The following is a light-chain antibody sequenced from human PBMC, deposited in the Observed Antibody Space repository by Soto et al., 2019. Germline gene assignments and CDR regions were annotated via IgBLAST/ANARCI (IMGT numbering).Light chain of an antibody. CDR1: SSDVGAYNY. CDR2: EVS. Sequence: QSVLTQPPSAPGSPGQSVTISCTGTSSDVGAYNYVSWYQQHPGKAPKLMIYEVSKRPSGVPDRFSGPKSGNTASLTVSGLQTEDEADYYCSSKRGRNSYVFGTGTKVPS. V-gene: IGLV2-8*01. CDR3: SSKRGRNSYV. J-gene: IGLJ1*01.